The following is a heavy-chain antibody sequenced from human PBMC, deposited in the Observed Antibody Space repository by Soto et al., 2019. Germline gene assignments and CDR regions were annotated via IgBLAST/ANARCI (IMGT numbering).Heavy chain of an antibody. V-gene: IGHV5-51*01. J-gene: IGHJ3*02. CDR1: GYTFTSYG. Sequence: ASVKVSCKASGYTFTSYGISWVRQAPGQGLEWMGWIIYPGDSDTRYSPSFQGQVTISADKSISTAYLRWSSLKASDTAMYYCARRRTVVVVAATVAIDSRGQGTMVTVSS. CDR3: ARRRTVVVVAATVAIDS. D-gene: IGHD2-15*01. CDR2: IYPGDSDT.